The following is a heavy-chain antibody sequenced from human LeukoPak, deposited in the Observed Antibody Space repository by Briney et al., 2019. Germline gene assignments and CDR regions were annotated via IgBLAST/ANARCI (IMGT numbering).Heavy chain of an antibody. Sequence: SVKVSCKASGGTFSSYAISWVRQAPGQGLEWMGGIIPIFGTANYVQKFQGRVTITADESTSTAYMELSSLRSEDTAVYYCARGFSGSYSDYYYGMDVWGQGTTVTVSS. V-gene: IGHV1-69*13. CDR3: ARGFSGSYSDYYYGMDV. CDR1: GGTFSSYA. J-gene: IGHJ6*02. D-gene: IGHD1-26*01. CDR2: IIPIFGTA.